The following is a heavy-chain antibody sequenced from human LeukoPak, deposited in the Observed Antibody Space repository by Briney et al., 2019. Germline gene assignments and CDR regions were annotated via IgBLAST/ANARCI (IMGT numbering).Heavy chain of an antibody. Sequence: ASVKVSCKASGYTFSSYDINWVRQATGQGLEWMGWMNPKNGNTGYAQKFQGRVTMTRNTSISTAYMELSSLRSEDTAVYYCARVEPQWLLLGNAFDIWGQGTMVTVSS. V-gene: IGHV1-8*01. J-gene: IGHJ3*02. CDR1: GYTFSSYD. D-gene: IGHD6-19*01. CDR2: MNPKNGNT. CDR3: ARVEPQWLLLGNAFDI.